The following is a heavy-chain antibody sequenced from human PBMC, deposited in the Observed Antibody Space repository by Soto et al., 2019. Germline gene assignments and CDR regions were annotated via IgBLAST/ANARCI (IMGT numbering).Heavy chain of an antibody. D-gene: IGHD3-22*01. Sequence: XSVKVACNASGYPFSSYGIIWVRQSPGQGLEWMGWISAYNGNTNYAQKLQGRVTMTTDTSTSTAYTELRSLRSDDTAVYYCARVEFEHSLKNYYDSSPLDAFDIWGQGTMVTVS. CDR2: ISAYNGNT. CDR1: GYPFSSYG. V-gene: IGHV1-18*01. J-gene: IGHJ3*02. CDR3: ARVEFEHSLKNYYDSSPLDAFDI.